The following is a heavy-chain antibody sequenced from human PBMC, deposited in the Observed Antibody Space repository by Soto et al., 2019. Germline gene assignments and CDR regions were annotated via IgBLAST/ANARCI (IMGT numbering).Heavy chain of an antibody. J-gene: IGHJ5*02. V-gene: IGHV1-69*01. Sequence: QVQLLQSGAELREPGSSVRVSCTPSGGTFVSSAFAWVRQAPAGKIEWMGGIIPILGSTKYAEKFLGRLTIRADDSSRTAYLELSSQTFDDTAVYFCAKKNPHGDSNKAWLDPWGQGTLVTVST. CDR1: GGTFVSSA. CDR2: IIPILGST. CDR3: AKKNPHGDSNKAWLDP. D-gene: IGHD2-8*01.